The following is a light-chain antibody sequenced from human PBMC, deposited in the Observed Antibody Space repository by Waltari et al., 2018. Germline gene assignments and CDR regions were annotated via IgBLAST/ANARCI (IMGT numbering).Light chain of an antibody. CDR2: KVS. CDR1: QSLVHSDGNNY. J-gene: IGKJ1*01. V-gene: IGKV2-30*02. CDR3: MQGTHWPPWT. Sequence: DVVMTQSPLSLPVTLGQPASISCRSSQSLVHSDGNNYLSWFQQRPGQSPRRLIYKVSSRDSGVPDRFSGSGSGTDFTLKISRVEAEDVGVYYCMQGTHWPPWTFGQGTKVEIQ.